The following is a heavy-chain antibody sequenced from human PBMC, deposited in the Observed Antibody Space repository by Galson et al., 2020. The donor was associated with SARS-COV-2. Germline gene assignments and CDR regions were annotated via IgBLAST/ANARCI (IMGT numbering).Heavy chain of an antibody. D-gene: IGHD5-12*01. Sequence: GESLKISCAASGFPFSSYGMHWVRQDPGKGPEWVAVISYDGSNKYYADSVKGRFTISRDNSKNTLYLQMNSLRAEDTAVYYCAKDEPYGGYEISATGDYWGQGTLVTVSS. CDR2: ISYDGSNK. CDR1: GFPFSSYG. J-gene: IGHJ4*02. V-gene: IGHV3-30*18. CDR3: AKDEPYGGYEISATGDY.